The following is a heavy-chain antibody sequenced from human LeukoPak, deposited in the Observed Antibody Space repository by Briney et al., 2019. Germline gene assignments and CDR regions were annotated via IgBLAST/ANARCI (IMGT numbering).Heavy chain of an antibody. CDR3: ARIGHEGYYFDY. CDR2: IYYSGST. Sequence: SETLSLTCTVSGGXISSYYCSWIRQPPGKGLEWIGYIYYSGSTNYNPSLKSRVTISVDTSKNQFSLKLSSVTAADTAVYYCARIGHEGYYFDYWGQGTLVTVSS. J-gene: IGHJ4*02. CDR1: GGXISSYY. V-gene: IGHV4-59*01.